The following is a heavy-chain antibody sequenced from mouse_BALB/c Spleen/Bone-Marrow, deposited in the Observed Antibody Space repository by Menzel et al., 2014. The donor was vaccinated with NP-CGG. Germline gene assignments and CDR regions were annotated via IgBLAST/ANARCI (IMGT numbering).Heavy chain of an antibody. D-gene: IGHD1-1*01. V-gene: IGHV5-12-1*01. CDR2: ISSGGGST. CDR3: ARQILRGFAY. J-gene: IGHJ3*01. CDR1: GFAFSSYD. Sequence: EVQLVESGGGLVKPGGSLKLSCAASGFAFSSYDMSWVRPTPEKRLEWVAYISSGGGSTYYSDTVKGRFTISRDNAKNTLYLQMSSLKSEDTAMYYCARQILRGFAYWGQGTLVTVSA.